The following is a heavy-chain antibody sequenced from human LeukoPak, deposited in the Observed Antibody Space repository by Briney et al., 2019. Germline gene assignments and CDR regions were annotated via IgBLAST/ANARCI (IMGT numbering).Heavy chain of an antibody. V-gene: IGHV1-18*01. J-gene: IGHJ3*01. Sequence: GASVKVSCKASGYTFTSYGISWVRQAPGQGLEWMGWISAYNGNTNYAQKLQGRVTMTTDTSTSTAYMELRSLRSDDTAVYYCAKLEPGFSSPKKVFVFGAKGTWVT. CDR3: AKLEPGFSSPKKVFVF. CDR2: ISAYNGNT. CDR1: GYTFTSYG. D-gene: IGHD1-1*01.